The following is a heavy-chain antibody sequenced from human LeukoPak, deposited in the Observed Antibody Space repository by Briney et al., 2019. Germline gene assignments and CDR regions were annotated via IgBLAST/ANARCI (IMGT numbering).Heavy chain of an antibody. J-gene: IGHJ4*02. CDR3: ARGYRYGDY. V-gene: IGHV3-66*01. Sequence: GGSLRLSYAASGFTVSSNYMTWVRQAPGKGLEWVSVIYSGGSTYFADSVKGRFTISRDNSKNTLYLQMNSLRAEDTAVYYCARGYRYGDYWGQGTLVTVSS. CDR2: IYSGGST. CDR1: GFTVSSNY. D-gene: IGHD5-18*01.